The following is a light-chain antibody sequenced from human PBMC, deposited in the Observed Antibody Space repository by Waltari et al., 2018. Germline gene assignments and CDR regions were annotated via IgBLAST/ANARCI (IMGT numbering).Light chain of an antibody. CDR3: SSYAGGSSLM. CDR1: STDVEGYDP. J-gene: IGLJ3*02. CDR2: AVT. V-gene: IGLV2-8*01. Sequence: QSALTQPPSASGSPGQSITIPCTGISTDVEGYDPFFWYQQHPGKAPKLLIYAVTKRPAGVPGRFSGSKSDNTASLAVSGLQAEDEADYYCSSYAGGSSLMFGGGTKLTVL.